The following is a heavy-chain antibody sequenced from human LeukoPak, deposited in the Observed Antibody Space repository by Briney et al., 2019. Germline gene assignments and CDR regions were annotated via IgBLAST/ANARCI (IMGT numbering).Heavy chain of an antibody. CDR1: GFTFSSYW. CDR3: ARGAIRSHYYYMDV. J-gene: IGHJ6*03. CDR2: INSDGTTT. V-gene: IGHV3-74*01. D-gene: IGHD3-10*01. Sequence: GGSLRLSCAASGFTFSSYWMHWVRQAPGKGLVWVSRINSDGTTTTYADSVKGRFTISRDNAKNTLYLQMNSLGAEDTAVYYCARGAIRSHYYYMDVWGKGTTVTISS.